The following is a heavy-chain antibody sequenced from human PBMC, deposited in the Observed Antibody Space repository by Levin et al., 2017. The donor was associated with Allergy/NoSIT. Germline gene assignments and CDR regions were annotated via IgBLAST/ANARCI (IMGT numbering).Heavy chain of an antibody. J-gene: IGHJ6*02. V-gene: IGHV1-69*06. CDR2: IIPIFGTA. Sequence: GASVKVSCKASGGTFSSYAISWVRQAPGQGLEWMGGIIPIFGTANYAQKFQGRVTITADKSTSTAYMELSSLRSEDTAVYYCARDLRGRAIWLHYGMDVWGQGTTVTVSS. D-gene: IGHD5-18*01. CDR1: GGTFSSYA. CDR3: ARDLRGRAIWLHYGMDV.